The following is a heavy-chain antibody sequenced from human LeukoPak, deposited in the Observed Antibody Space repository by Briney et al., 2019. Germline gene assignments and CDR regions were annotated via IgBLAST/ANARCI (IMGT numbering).Heavy chain of an antibody. CDR1: GHTFTGYY. CDR2: INPNSGGT. J-gene: IGHJ6*02. CDR3: ARASDYYYYGMDV. V-gene: IGHV1-2*02. Sequence: ASVKVSCKASGHTFTGYYMHWVRQAPGQGLEWMGWINPNSGGTNYAQKFQGRVTMTRDTSISTAYMELSRLRSDDTAVYYCARASDYYYYGMDVWGQGTTVTVSS.